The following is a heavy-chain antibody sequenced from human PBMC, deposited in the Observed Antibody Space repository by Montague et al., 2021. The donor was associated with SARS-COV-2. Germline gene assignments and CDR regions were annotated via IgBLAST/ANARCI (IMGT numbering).Heavy chain of an antibody. CDR1: GFTFSSYP. D-gene: IGHD1-26*01. J-gene: IGHJ4*02. CDR3: ARDNVRGSQDYLDY. V-gene: IGHV3-30*04. CDR2: ISYDATTY. Sequence: SLRLSCAVSGFTFSSYPMHWVRQAPGKGLEWLAVISYDATTYYHADSVRGRFSISRDDSQSTLYLQMHSLRAEDTVIYYCARDNVRGSQDYLDYWGQGTLVTVSS.